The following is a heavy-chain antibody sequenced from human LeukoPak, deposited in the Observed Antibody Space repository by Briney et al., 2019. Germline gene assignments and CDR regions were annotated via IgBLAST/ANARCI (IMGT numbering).Heavy chain of an antibody. Sequence: NSSETLSLTCLVSGGSISSSSNYWGWIRQPPGRGLEWIASISYTGTTYYTPSLKSRVTISVDTSKNQFSLKLSSVTAADTAVYYCAREWDSSSKWGQGTLVTVSS. CDR1: GGSISSSSNY. CDR2: ISYTGTT. V-gene: IGHV4-39*07. D-gene: IGHD6-6*01. CDR3: AREWDSSSK. J-gene: IGHJ4*02.